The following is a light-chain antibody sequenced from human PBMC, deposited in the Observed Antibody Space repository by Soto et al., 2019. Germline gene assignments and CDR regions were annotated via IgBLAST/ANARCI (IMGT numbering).Light chain of an antibody. V-gene: IGKV1-39*01. Sequence: DIQVTQSPSSLSASVGDRVTITCRASQSISSYLNWYQQKPGKAPKLLIYGACDLESGVPSRFSGSGSGTDFTLTISSLHPEDFANYYCQQSYSNPWTFGQGTKVDIK. CDR2: GAC. CDR3: QQSYSNPWT. CDR1: QSISSY. J-gene: IGKJ1*01.